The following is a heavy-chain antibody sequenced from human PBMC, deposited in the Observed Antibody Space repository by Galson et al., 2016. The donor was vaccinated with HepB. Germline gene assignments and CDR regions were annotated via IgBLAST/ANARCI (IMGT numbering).Heavy chain of an antibody. J-gene: IGHJ5*02. Sequence: SVKVSCKVSGGTFSNFATSWVRQAPGQGLEWMGGSIPVFGSANYAQKFQDRVTITADESTSTAYLELSSLRSDDTAVYYCARPKGYSNSWFAGFDPWGQGTLVTVSS. V-gene: IGHV1-69*13. CDR2: SIPVFGSA. CDR3: ARPKGYSNSWFAGFDP. CDR1: GGTFSNFA. D-gene: IGHD5-18*01.